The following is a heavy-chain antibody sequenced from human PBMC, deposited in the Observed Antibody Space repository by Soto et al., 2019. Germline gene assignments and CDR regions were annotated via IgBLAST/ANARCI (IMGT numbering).Heavy chain of an antibody. Sequence: QVQLVQSGAEVRAPGSSVRVSCKASGGTFGNFIMNWVRQTPGQGLEWMGGIVPMLGTPTYAEKFKGRVRTSGAWWTSTTYMELTILRSEDTAIYYCARNGTYRSSASHYSGMEVWCQGTTVTVSS. D-gene: IGHD3-10*01. CDR1: GGTFGNFI. CDR3: ARNGTYRSSASHYSGMEV. J-gene: IGHJ6*02. V-gene: IGHV1-69*01. CDR2: IVPMLGTP.